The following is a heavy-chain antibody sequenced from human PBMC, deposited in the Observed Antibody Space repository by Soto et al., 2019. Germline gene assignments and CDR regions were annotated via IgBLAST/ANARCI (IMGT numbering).Heavy chain of an antibody. V-gene: IGHV3-49*04. D-gene: IGHD3-3*02. CDR1: GFTFGDYA. J-gene: IGHJ4*02. CDR2: IRRKAYSRTT. Sequence: PGGSLRLYCSVSGFTFGDYAISWVRQAPGKGLEWLGFIRRKAYSRTTEYAASVRGRFIISRDDSTSIAYLQMNSLKTEDTAVYYCARMTPSSISCYYFDSWGQGSLVTVSS. CDR3: ARMTPSSISCYYFDS.